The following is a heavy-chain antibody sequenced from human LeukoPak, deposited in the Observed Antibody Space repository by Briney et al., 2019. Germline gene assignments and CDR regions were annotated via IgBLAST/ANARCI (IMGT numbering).Heavy chain of an antibody. CDR1: GFTFSSYS. CDR3: ARLLGMVTTFDI. Sequence: GGSLRLSCAASGFTFSSYSMNWVRQAPGKGLEWVSSSSSSSSYIYYADSVKGRCTISRDNAKNSPSLQMNSPRAEDTAVYFCARLLGMVTTFDIWGQGTVVTVSS. J-gene: IGHJ3*02. CDR2: SSSSSSYI. V-gene: IGHV3-21*01. D-gene: IGHD5-24*01.